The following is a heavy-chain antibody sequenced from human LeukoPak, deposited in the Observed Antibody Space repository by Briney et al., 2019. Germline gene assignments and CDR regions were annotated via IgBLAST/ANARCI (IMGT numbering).Heavy chain of an antibody. Sequence: GGSLRLSCAASGFIFSSYWMHWVRQAPGKGLVWVSRINTDGSSTSYADSVKGRFTISRDNAKNTLYLQMNSLRAEDTAVYYCASPVSGSYLYWGQGTLVTVSS. CDR2: INTDGSST. J-gene: IGHJ4*02. CDR1: GFIFSSYW. V-gene: IGHV3-74*01. D-gene: IGHD1-26*01. CDR3: ASPVSGSYLY.